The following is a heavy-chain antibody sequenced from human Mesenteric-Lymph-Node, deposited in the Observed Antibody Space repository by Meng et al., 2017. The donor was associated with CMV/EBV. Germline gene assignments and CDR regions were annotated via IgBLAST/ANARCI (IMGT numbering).Heavy chain of an antibody. CDR1: GFSVSNYD. Sequence: LSCAASGFSVSNYDMHWVRPSTGEGLEWVSDISTAGNTYAPGSVRGRFTISRDNAKNSLYLQMNSLRAGDTAVYYCARGKIRGIITYWGQGTLVTVSS. CDR2: ISTAGNT. V-gene: IGHV3-13*01. CDR3: ARGKIRGIITY. D-gene: IGHD3-10*01. J-gene: IGHJ4*02.